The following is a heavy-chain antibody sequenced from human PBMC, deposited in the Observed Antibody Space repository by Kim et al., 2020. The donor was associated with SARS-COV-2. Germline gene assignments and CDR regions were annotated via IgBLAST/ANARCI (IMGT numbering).Heavy chain of an antibody. Sequence: YADAVKGRITIPRDNSKNTLYLQMNSLRAEDTAVYYCARGGGSYFSWFDPWGQGTLVTVSS. CDR3: ARGGGSYFSWFDP. V-gene: IGHV3-30*01. D-gene: IGHD1-26*01. J-gene: IGHJ5*02.